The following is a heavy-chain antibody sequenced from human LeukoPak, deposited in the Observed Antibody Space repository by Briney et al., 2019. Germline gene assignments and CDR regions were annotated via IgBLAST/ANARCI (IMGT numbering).Heavy chain of an antibody. J-gene: IGHJ6*03. CDR2: INLDGSTT. V-gene: IGHV3-74*01. Sequence: PGGSLRLSCVASGFTFSNYWMHWVRQVPGKGLVWVSRINLDGSTTTYADSVKGRFTISRDNAKNTLYLQMNNLRAEDTALYYCARDKTVSALRRDYMDVWGKGTTVTVSS. CDR3: ARDKTVSALRRDYMDV. D-gene: IGHD4-17*01. CDR1: GFTFSNYW.